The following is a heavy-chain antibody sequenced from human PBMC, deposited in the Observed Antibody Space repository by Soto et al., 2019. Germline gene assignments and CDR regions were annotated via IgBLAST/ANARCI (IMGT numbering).Heavy chain of an antibody. J-gene: IGHJ3*02. CDR2: ISGSGGST. CDR3: AKDLDSSGYLNAFDI. Sequence: GGSLRLSCAASGFTFSSYAMSWVRQAPGKGLEWVSAISGSGGSTYYADSVKGRFTISRDNSKNTRYLQMNSLRAEDTAVYYCAKDLDSSGYLNAFDIWGQGTMVTVSS. D-gene: IGHD3-22*01. CDR1: GFTFSSYA. V-gene: IGHV3-23*01.